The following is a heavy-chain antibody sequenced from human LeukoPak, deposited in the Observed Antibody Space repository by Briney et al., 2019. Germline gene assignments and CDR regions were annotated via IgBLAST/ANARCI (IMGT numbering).Heavy chain of an antibody. D-gene: IGHD2-15*01. CDR2: ISGDGSTT. V-gene: IGHV3-74*01. CDR1: GFTFSNYW. Sequence: PGGSLRLSCAASGFTFSNYWMHWVSQAPGKGLMWVSRISGDGSTTIYADSVKGRFSISRDNAENTMYLQMNSLRVEDTAVYYCTRRVSATRWFDPWGQGTLVTVSS. J-gene: IGHJ5*02. CDR3: TRRVSATRWFDP.